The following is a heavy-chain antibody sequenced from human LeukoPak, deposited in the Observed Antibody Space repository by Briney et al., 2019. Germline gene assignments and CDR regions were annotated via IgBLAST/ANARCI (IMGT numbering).Heavy chain of an antibody. CDR1: GYTFTGYY. CDR2: INPNSGGT. Sequence: ASVKVSCKASGYTFTGYYVHWVRQAPGQGLEWMGWINPNSGGTNYAQKFQGRVTMTRDTSISTAYMELSRLRSDDTAVYYCARAAAAIFGVVITPFDYWGQGTLVTVSS. CDR3: ARAAAAIFGVVITPFDY. V-gene: IGHV1-2*02. J-gene: IGHJ4*02. D-gene: IGHD3-3*01.